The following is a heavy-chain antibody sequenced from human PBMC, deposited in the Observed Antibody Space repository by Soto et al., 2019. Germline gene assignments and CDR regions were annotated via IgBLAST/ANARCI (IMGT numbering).Heavy chain of an antibody. J-gene: IGHJ5*02. CDR1: GGSISSGGYS. CDR2: IYHSGST. CDR3: ARVLDR. V-gene: IGHV4-30-2*01. Sequence: VSPSETLSLTCAVSGGSISSGGYSWSWIRQPPGKGLEWIGYIYHSGSTYYNPSLKSRVTISVDRSKNQFSLKLSSVTAADTAVYYCARVLDRWGQGTLVTVSS. D-gene: IGHD1-26*01.